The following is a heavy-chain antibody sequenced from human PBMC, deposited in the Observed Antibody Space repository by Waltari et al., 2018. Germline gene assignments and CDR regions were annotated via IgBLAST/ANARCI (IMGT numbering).Heavy chain of an antibody. V-gene: IGHV3-48*01. CDR3: ATEPAPGAGINY. CDR1: GFHFGVFS. Sequence: EVQLVESGGGFVQPGGSLRLSCLGSGFHFGVFSMHWIRQAPGKGLEWVAYISASRAAIYYAESVKGRFTISRDNAKNSLFLQMTNLGVEDTAVYYCATEPAPGAGINYWGQGILVTVSS. D-gene: IGHD6-19*01. J-gene: IGHJ4*02. CDR2: ISASRAAI.